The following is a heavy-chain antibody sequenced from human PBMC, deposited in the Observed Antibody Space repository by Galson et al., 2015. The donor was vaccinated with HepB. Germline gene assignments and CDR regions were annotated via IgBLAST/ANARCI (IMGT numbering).Heavy chain of an antibody. Sequence: CAISGDSVSSSGVGWDWIRQSPSRGLEWLGATYYRSTWHYDYAVSVKSRISRIPDTANNQFSLQLHPVTPEDTAVYYCARGFRNAFDIWGQGTVVTVSS. CDR1: GDSVSSSGVG. CDR2: TYYRSTWHY. CDR3: ARGFRNAFDI. J-gene: IGHJ3*02. V-gene: IGHV6-1*01.